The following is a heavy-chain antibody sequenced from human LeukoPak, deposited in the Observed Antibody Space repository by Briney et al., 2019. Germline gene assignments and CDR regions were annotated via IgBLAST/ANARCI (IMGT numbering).Heavy chain of an antibody. Sequence: GGSLRLSCAASGFTFSSYAMRWVRQAPGKGLEWVSAISGSGGSTYYADSVKGRFTISRDNSKNTLYLQMNSLRAEDTAVYYCAKDGGSGSYEKNYWGQGTLVTVSS. V-gene: IGHV3-23*01. D-gene: IGHD1-26*01. CDR3: AKDGGSGSYEKNY. CDR1: GFTFSSYA. J-gene: IGHJ4*02. CDR2: ISGSGGST.